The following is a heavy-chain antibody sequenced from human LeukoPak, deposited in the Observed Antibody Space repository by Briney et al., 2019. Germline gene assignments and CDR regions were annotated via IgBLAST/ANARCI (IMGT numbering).Heavy chain of an antibody. CDR3: ARTSVGYSSSWYGQWEAFDI. CDR1: GGSISSGSYY. J-gene: IGHJ3*02. D-gene: IGHD6-13*01. V-gene: IGHV4-61*02. CDR2: IYTSGST. Sequence: SQTLSLTCTVSGGSISSGSYYWSWIRQPAGKGLEWIGRIYTSGSTNYNPSLKSRVTISVDTSKNQFSLKLSSVTAADTAVYYCARTSVGYSSSWYGQWEAFDIWGQGTMVTDSS.